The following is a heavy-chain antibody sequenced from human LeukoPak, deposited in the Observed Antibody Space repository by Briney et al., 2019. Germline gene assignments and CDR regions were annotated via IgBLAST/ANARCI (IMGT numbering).Heavy chain of an antibody. V-gene: IGHV4-59*12. Sequence: SETLSLTCTVSGGSISSYYWSWIRQPPGKGLEWIGYIYYSGSTNYNPSLKSRVTISVDTSKNQFSLKLSSVTAADTAVYYCATRNPYGMDVWGQGTTVTVSS. CDR3: ATRNPYGMDV. CDR1: GGSISSYY. J-gene: IGHJ6*02. CDR2: IYYSGST. D-gene: IGHD1-14*01.